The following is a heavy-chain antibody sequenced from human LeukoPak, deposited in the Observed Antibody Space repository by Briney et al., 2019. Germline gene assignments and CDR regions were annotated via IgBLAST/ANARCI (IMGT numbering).Heavy chain of an antibody. CDR3: ARDLHTSIAVASVAFDI. CDR2: ISSSSSTI. D-gene: IGHD6-19*01. J-gene: IGHJ3*02. Sequence: PGGSLRLSCAASGFTFSSYSMNWVRQAPGKGLEWVSYISSSSSTIYYADSVKGRFTISRDNAKNSLYLQMNSLRAEDTAVYYCARDLHTSIAVASVAFDIWGQGTMVTVSS. V-gene: IGHV3-48*04. CDR1: GFTFSSYS.